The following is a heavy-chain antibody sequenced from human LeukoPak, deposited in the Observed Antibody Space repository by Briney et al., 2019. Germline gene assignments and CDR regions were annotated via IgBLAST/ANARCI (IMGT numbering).Heavy chain of an antibody. CDR3: ARSAMVRGTEPDY. CDR1: GYTFTSYG. Sequence: ASVKVSCKASGYTFTSYGISWVRQAPGQGLEWMGWISAYNGNTNYAQKLQGRVTMTTDTSTSTAYVELRSLRSDDTAVYYCARSAMVRGTEPDYWGQGTLVTVSS. D-gene: IGHD3-10*01. J-gene: IGHJ4*02. CDR2: ISAYNGNT. V-gene: IGHV1-18*01.